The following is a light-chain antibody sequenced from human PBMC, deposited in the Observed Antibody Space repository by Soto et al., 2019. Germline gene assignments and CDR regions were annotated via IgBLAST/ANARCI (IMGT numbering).Light chain of an antibody. CDR2: AAS. J-gene: IGKJ4*01. CDR1: KGISNY. CDR3: QQLNSYPLT. Sequence: DIQLTQSPSFLSASVGDRVTITCRASKGISNYLAWYQQETGNTPKLLIYAASTLQRGVPSKFRGSGSGTDFALGISRRQAEDVASYYGQQLNSYPLTFGGGTKVDIK. V-gene: IGKV1-9*01.